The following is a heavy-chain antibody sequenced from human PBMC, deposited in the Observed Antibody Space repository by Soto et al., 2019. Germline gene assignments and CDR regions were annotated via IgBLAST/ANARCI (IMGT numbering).Heavy chain of an antibody. V-gene: IGHV1-46*01. CDR3: ARYGAPRHYYYDSSGYFGDY. J-gene: IGHJ4*02. D-gene: IGHD3-22*01. CDR2: INPSGGST. Sequence: ASVKVSCKASGYTFTSYYMHWVRQAPGQGLEWMGIINPSGGSTSYAQKFQGRVTMTRDTSTSTVYMELSSLRSEDTAVYYCARYGAPRHYYYDSSGYFGDYWGQG. CDR1: GYTFTSYY.